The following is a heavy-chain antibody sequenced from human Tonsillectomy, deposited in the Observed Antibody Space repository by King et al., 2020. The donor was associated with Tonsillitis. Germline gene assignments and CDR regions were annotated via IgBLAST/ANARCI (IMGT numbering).Heavy chain of an antibody. CDR1: GFTFSNYW. V-gene: IGHV3-74*01. J-gene: IGHJ4*02. D-gene: IGHD3-3*01. CDR3: ARAWEWELLTY. Sequence: VQLVESGGGLVQPGESLRLSCEASGFTFSNYWMHWVRQSPGKGLGWVSRINGDGTTITYADSVKGRFTISRDNAKNTLYLQMSSLRAEDTAVYYCARAWEWELLTYWGQGSLVTVSS. CDR2: INGDGTTI.